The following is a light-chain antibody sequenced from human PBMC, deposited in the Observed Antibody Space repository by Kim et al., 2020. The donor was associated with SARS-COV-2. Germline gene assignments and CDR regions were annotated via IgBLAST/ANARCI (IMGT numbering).Light chain of an antibody. J-gene: IGLJ3*02. CDR2: KDS. CDR1: VLAKKY. V-gene: IGLV3-27*01. CDR3: YSANDNNRV. Sequence: VSPGQTAQITCSGDVLAKKYARWFQQKPGQAPVLLIYKDSERPSGIPERFSGSSSGTTVTLSISGALVEDAADYYCYSANDNNRVFGGGTKLTVL.